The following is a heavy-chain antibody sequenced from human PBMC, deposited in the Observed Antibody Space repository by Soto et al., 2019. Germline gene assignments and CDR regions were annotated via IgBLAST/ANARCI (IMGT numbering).Heavy chain of an antibody. J-gene: IGHJ4*02. Sequence: DVQLLESGGGLVQPGGSLRLSCAASGFTFNNYAMTWVRQAPGKGLEWVSAVSGNGGGTYYADSVMGRFSISRDNYRNTLYLQMHSLRAEDTAVYYCAKDDSGYADFDFWGQGTLVTVSS. CDR3: AKDDSGYADFDF. CDR2: VSGNGGGT. CDR1: GFTFNNYA. D-gene: IGHD5-12*01. V-gene: IGHV3-23*01.